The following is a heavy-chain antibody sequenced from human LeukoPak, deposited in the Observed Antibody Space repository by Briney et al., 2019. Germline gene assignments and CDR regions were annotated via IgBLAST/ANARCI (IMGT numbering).Heavy chain of an antibody. Sequence: GGSLRLSCAASGFTVSSNYMSWVRQAPGKGLEWVSVIYSGGSTYYADSVKGRFTISRDNSKNTLYLQMNSLRAEDTAVYYCARDLDGSRWFAPFDYWGQGTLVTVSS. D-gene: IGHD6-13*01. CDR3: ARDLDGSRWFAPFDY. CDR2: IYSGGST. CDR1: GFTVSSNY. V-gene: IGHV3-66*02. J-gene: IGHJ4*02.